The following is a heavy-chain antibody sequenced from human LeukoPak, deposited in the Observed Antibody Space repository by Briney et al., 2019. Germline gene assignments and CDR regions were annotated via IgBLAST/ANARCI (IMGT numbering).Heavy chain of an antibody. Sequence: PSETLSLTCAVYGGSFSGYYWSWIRQPPGEGLVWIGEINHSGSTNYNPSLKSRVTISVDTSKNQFSLKLSSVTAADTAVYYCARRRLYYYDSSGYYFGAALDVWGKGTTVTVSS. D-gene: IGHD3-22*01. CDR1: GGSFSGYY. J-gene: IGHJ6*04. CDR2: INHSGST. CDR3: ARRRLYYYDSSGYYFGAALDV. V-gene: IGHV4-34*01.